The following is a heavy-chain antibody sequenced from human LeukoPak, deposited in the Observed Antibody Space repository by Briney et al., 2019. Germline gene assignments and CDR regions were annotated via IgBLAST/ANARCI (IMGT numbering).Heavy chain of an antibody. V-gene: IGHV4-39*07. D-gene: IGHD6-13*01. J-gene: IGHJ5*02. CDR3: ARSYSSSWYGFDP. CDR2: IYTSGST. Sequence: SETLSLTCTVSGGSISSSSYYWGWIRQPPGKGLEWIGRIYTSGSTNYNPSLKSRVTISVDTSKNQFSLRLSSVTAADTAVYYCARSYSSSWYGFDPWGQGTLVTVSS. CDR1: GGSISSSSYY.